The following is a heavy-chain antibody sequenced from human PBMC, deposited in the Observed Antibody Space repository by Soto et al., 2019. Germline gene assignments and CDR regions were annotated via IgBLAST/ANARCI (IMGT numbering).Heavy chain of an antibody. Sequence: GESLKISCKGSGYDFATYWIGWVRQMPGKGLEWMGIIYPGDSDTKYSPSFQGQVTISVDKSISTAYLQWSSLKASDTTMYYCARHRYNSGPTDNDMDVWGQGTTVTVSS. CDR1: GYDFATYW. CDR3: ARHRYNSGPTDNDMDV. V-gene: IGHV5-51*01. CDR2: IYPGDSDT. J-gene: IGHJ6*02. D-gene: IGHD6-19*01.